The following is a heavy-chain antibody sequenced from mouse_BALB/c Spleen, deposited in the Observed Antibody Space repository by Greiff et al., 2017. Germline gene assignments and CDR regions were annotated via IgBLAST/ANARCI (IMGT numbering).Heavy chain of an antibody. CDR1: GYAFTNYL. Sequence: VQLQQSGAELVRPGTSVKVSCKASGYAFTNYLIEWVKQRPGQGLEWIGVINPGSGGTNYNEKFKGKATLTADKSSSTAYMQLSSLTSDDSAVYFCARSYRYDGIAYWGQGTLVTVSA. V-gene: IGHV1-54*03. J-gene: IGHJ3*01. CDR2: INPGSGGT. D-gene: IGHD2-14*01. CDR3: ARSYRYDGIAY.